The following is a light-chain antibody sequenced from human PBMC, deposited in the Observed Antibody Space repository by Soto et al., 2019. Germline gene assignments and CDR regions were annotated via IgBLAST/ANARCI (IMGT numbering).Light chain of an antibody. CDR3: TAYTSSNTYV. CDR1: SSDVGGHNY. Sequence: QSALTQPASVSGSPGQSIAISCTGTSSDVGGHNYVSWYQHHPGKAPKLMIYAVSNRPSGVSDRFSGSKSGSTASLTISGLQAEDEADYYCTAYTSSNTYVFGNGTKVT. J-gene: IGLJ1*01. CDR2: AVS. V-gene: IGLV2-14*01.